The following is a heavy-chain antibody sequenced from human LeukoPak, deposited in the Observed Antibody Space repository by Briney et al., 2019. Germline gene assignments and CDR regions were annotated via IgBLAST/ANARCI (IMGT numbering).Heavy chain of an antibody. V-gene: IGHV3-7*03. CDR3: AKEYSSSWPGAYYYGMDV. CDR1: GFTFSNYS. Sequence: GGSLRLSCTASGFTFSNYSMTWVRQAPGKGLEWVASIKQDGSEKQYVGSVRGRFTISRDNAKNVLDLQMNSLRTEDTALYYCAKEYSSSWPGAYYYGMDVWGQGTTVTVSS. D-gene: IGHD6-13*01. J-gene: IGHJ6*02. CDR2: IKQDGSEK.